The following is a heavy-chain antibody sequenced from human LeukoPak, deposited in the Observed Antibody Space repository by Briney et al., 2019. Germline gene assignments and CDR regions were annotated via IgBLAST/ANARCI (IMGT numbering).Heavy chain of an antibody. CDR3: ARGGDSYGPGPFDY. J-gene: IGHJ4*02. D-gene: IGHD5-18*01. CDR1: GGSISDSFEHY. Sequence: PSETLSLTCVVSGGSISDSFEHYWCWVRQPPGKGFEWIAEVHHTGRTIYSPSFARRVTISPDTSTNQVSLKLTSVTAADTAVYYCARGGDSYGPGPFDYWGQGTLVTVSS. V-gene: IGHV4-4*02. CDR2: VHHTGRT.